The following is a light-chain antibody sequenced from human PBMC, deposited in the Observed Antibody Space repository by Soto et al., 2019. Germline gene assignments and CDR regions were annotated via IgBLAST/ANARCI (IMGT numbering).Light chain of an antibody. CDR3: QQYNNWPPWT. CDR2: GAS. Sequence: DIVMTQSPAIMSVSPGERATLSCRASQSVRNNLAWYQQKPGQAPRLVIFGASTRATGIPARFSGSGSGTEFTLTISSLQSEDFAVYYCQQYNNWPPWTFGQGTKVDIK. J-gene: IGKJ1*01. CDR1: QSVRNN. V-gene: IGKV3-15*01.